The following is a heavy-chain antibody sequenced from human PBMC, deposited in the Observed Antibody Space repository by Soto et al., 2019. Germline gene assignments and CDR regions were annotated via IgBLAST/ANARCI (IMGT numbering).Heavy chain of an antibody. D-gene: IGHD2-15*01. CDR1: GYTFTGYD. V-gene: IGHV1-2*04. Sequence: GASVKVSCKASGYTFTGYDMHWVRQAPGQGLEWMGWINPNSGGTNYAQKFQGWVTMTRDTSISTAYMELSRLRSDDTAVYYCARNGGPNLRYCSGGSCYRGGLLFDYWGQATLVTVSS. CDR2: INPNSGGT. CDR3: ARNGGPNLRYCSGGSCYRGGLLFDY. J-gene: IGHJ4*02.